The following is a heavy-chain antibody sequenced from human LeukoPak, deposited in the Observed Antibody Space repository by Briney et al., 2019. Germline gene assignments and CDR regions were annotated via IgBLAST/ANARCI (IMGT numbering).Heavy chain of an antibody. CDR1: GYTFTSYG. J-gene: IGHJ4*02. CDR2: ISAYNGNT. D-gene: IGHD1-26*01. V-gene: IGHV1-18*01. CDR3: ARSSGGVGASVDFDY. Sequence: GASVKVSCTASGYTFTSYGISWVRQAPGQGLEWMGWISAYNGNTNYAQKVQGRVTMTTDTSKNTAYMELKSLRADDTAVYYCARSSGGVGASVDFDYWGQGTLVTVSS.